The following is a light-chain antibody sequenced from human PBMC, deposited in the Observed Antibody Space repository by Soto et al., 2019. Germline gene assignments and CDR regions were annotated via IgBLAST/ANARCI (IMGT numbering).Light chain of an antibody. CDR1: QSISSY. CDR3: QQSNSSPL. CDR2: TAS. Sequence: DIQMTQSPSSLSSSVGDRVTITCRASQSISSYLNWYQQKPGKAPKRLIYTASTLQSGVPSRFIGIGSGTDFTLTISSVQPEDFATYYCQQSNSSPLFGQGTKLEIK. J-gene: IGKJ2*01. V-gene: IGKV1-39*01.